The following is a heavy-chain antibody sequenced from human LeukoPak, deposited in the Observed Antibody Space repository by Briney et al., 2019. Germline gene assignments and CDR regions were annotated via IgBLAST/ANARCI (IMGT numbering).Heavy chain of an antibody. D-gene: IGHD3-10*01. J-gene: IGHJ4*02. CDR2: ISSTSSYT. CDR1: GFTFSSYT. Sequence: GGSLRLSCAASGFTFSSYTLNWVRQAPGKGLEWVSSISSTSSYTYYADSVKGRFTMSRDNAKNSLYLQMNSLRAEDTAVYYCARAGYYFDYWGQGTLVTVSS. CDR3: ARAGYYFDY. V-gene: IGHV3-21*01.